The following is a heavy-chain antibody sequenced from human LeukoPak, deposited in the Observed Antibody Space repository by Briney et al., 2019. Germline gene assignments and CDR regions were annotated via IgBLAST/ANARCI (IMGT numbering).Heavy chain of an antibody. CDR1: GGTFSSYA. CDR2: IIPIFGTA. V-gene: IGHV1-69*05. D-gene: IGHD1-1*01. CDR3: ARETGAPYAFDI. J-gene: IGHJ3*02. Sequence: GSSVKVSCKASGGTFSSYAISWVRQDPGQGLEWMGGIIPIFGTANYAQKFQGRVTITTDESTSTAYMELSSLRSEDTAVYYCARETGAPYAFDIWGQGTIVTVSS.